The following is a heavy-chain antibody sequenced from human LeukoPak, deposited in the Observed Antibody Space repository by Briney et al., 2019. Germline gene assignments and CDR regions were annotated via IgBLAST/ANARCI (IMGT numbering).Heavy chain of an antibody. V-gene: IGHV4-4*07. CDR3: ARERSVVVITAWSGWFDP. D-gene: IGHD3-22*01. CDR2: IYTSGRT. J-gene: IGHJ5*02. CDR1: GGSISSCY. Sequence: SETLSLTCTVSGGSISSCYWSWIRQPAGKGLEWIGRIYTSGRTNYNPSLKSRVTMSVETSKNQFSLKLSSVSAADTAVYYCARERSVVVITAWSGWFDPWGQGTLVTVSS.